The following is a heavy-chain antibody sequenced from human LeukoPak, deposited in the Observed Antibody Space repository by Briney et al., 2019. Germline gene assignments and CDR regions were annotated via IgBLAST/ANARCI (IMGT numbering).Heavy chain of an antibody. V-gene: IGHV1-2*02. D-gene: IGHD7-27*01. J-gene: IGHJ3*02. CDR3: ARGATGAKLGAFDI. Sequence: ASVTVSCKASGYTFTGYYMHWVRQAPGQGLEWMGWINPNSGDTNYAQKFQGRVTMTRDTSISTAYMELSRLRSDDTAVYYCARGATGAKLGAFDIWGQGTMVTVSS. CDR1: GYTFTGYY. CDR2: INPNSGDT.